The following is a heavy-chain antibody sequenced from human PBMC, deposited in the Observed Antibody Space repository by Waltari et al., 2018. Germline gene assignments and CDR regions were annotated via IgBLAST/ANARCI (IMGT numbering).Heavy chain of an antibody. V-gene: IGHV4-38-2*01. D-gene: IGHD3-16*01. CDR2: IYHSGST. CDR1: GYSISSGYY. J-gene: IGHJ5*02. Sequence: QVQLQESGPGLVKPSETLSLTCAVSGYSISSGYYWGWIRQPPGKGLEWIGSIYHSGSTYYNPSLKSRVTISVDTSKNQFSLKLSSVTAADTAVYYCARHGRLLGGFDPWGQGTLVTVSS. CDR3: ARHGRLLGGFDP.